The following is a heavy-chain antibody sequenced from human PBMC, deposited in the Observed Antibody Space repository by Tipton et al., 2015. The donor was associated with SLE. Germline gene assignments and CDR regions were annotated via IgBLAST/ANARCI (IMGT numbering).Heavy chain of an antibody. CDR1: GFTFSSYW. CDR3: ARSDIVLVVYAYYFDY. J-gene: IGHJ4*02. Sequence: SLRLSCAASGFTFSSYWMSWVRQAPGKGLEWVANIKQDGSEKYYVDSVRGRFTISRDNSKNTLYLQMNSLRAEDTAVYYCARSDIVLVVYAYYFDYWGQGTLVTVSS. CDR2: IKQDGSEK. V-gene: IGHV3-7*03. D-gene: IGHD2-8*02.